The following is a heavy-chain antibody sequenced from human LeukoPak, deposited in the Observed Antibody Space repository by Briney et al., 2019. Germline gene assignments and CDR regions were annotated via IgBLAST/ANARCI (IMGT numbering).Heavy chain of an antibody. CDR3: ARQRKWIQLWLRGGFFDY. V-gene: IGHV4-34*01. CDR2: INHSGST. D-gene: IGHD5-18*01. Sequence: PSETLSLTCAVYGGSFSGYYWSWIRQPPGKGLEWIGEINHSGSTNYNPSLKSRVTISVDTSKNQFSLKLSSVTAADTAVYYCARQRKWIQLWLRGGFFDYWGQGTLVTVSS. J-gene: IGHJ4*02. CDR1: GGSFSGYY.